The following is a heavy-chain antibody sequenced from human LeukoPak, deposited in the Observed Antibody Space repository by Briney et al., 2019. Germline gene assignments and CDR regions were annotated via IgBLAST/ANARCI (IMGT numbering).Heavy chain of an antibody. CDR2: IIPIFGTA. J-gene: IGHJ2*01. CDR3: ARDRDGDYFTWYFDL. D-gene: IGHD4-17*01. Sequence: SVKVSCKGSGGTFSSYAISWVRQARGQGGEGMGGIIPIFGTANYAQKFQGRVTITANESTSTAYMELSSLRSEDTAVYYCARDRDGDYFTWYFDLWGRGTLVTVSS. V-gene: IGHV1-69*13. CDR1: GGTFSSYA.